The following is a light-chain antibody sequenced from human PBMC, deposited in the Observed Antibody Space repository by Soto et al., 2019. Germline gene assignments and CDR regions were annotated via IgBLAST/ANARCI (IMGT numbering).Light chain of an antibody. Sequence: QSVLTQPRSVSGSPGQSVTISCIGTSSDVGGYNYVSWYQQHPGKAPKLMIYDVSKRPSGVPDRFSGSKSGNTASLTISGLPAEDESDYYCCSYAGSYTLVFGGGTKLTVL. CDR1: SSDVGGYNY. V-gene: IGLV2-11*01. J-gene: IGLJ2*01. CDR3: CSYAGSYTLV. CDR2: DVS.